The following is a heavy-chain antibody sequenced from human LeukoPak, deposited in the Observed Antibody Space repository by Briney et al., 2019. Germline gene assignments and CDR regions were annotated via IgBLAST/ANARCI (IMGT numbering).Heavy chain of an antibody. CDR2: INPNSGGT. CDR3: ASITGTTEPRDY. CDR1: GYTFTGYY. J-gene: IGHJ4*02. D-gene: IGHD1-7*01. Sequence: ASVKVSCKASGYTFTGYYMHWLRQAPGQGLEWMGRINPNSGGTNYAQKFQGRVTMTRDTSISTAYMELSRLRPDDTAVYYCASITGTTEPRDYWGQGTLVTVSS. V-gene: IGHV1-2*06.